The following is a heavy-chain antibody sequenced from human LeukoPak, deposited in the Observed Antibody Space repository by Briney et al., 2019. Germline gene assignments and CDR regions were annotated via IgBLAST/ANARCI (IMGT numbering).Heavy chain of an antibody. Sequence: PGGSLRLSCAASGFTFSSYAMHWVRQAPGKGLEWVAVISYDGSNKYYADSVKGRFTISRDNSKNTLYLQMNSLRAEDTAVYYCARDPGYSSSWFDYWGQGTLVTVSS. CDR2: ISYDGSNK. CDR1: GFTFSSYA. J-gene: IGHJ5*01. D-gene: IGHD6-13*01. CDR3: ARDPGYSSSWFDY. V-gene: IGHV3-30-3*01.